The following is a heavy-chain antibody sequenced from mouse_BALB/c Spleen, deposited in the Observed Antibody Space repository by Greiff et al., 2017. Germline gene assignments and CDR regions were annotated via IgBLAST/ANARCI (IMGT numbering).Heavy chain of an antibody. J-gene: IGHJ2*01. D-gene: IGHD1-1*01. V-gene: IGHV2-9*02. Sequence: QVQLQQSGPGLVAPSQSLSITCTVSGFSLTSYGVHWVRQPPGKGLEWLGVIWAGGSTNYNSALMSRLSISKDNSKSQVFLKMNSLQTDDTAMYYCARDAAYYYGSSLYYFDYWGQGTTLTVSS. CDR1: GFSLTSYG. CDR2: IWAGGST. CDR3: ARDAAYYYGSSLYYFDY.